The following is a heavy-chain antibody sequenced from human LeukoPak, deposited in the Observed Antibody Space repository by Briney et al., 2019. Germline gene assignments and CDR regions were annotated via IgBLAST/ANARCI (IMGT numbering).Heavy chain of an antibody. J-gene: IGHJ4*02. Sequence: XGRSPRLSCAASGFTFSSYGMHWVRQAPGKGLEWVAVISYDGSNKYYADSVKGRFTISRDNSKNTLYLQMNSLRAEDTAVYYCAKDLGGSVDYWGQGTLVTVSS. D-gene: IGHD1-26*01. CDR3: AKDLGGSVDY. CDR2: ISYDGSNK. V-gene: IGHV3-30*18. CDR1: GFTFSSYG.